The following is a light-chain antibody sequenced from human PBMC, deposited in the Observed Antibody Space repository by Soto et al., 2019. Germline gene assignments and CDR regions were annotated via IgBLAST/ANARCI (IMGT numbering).Light chain of an antibody. CDR1: QSVSSSY. Sequence: EIVLTQSPATLSLSPGERATLSCGASQSVSSSYLAWYQQKPGLAHRLLSYEASSRATGIPDRFSGSGSGTEFTLTSSSLQSEDFAVYYCQQYNNWPRTFGQGTKVDIK. CDR2: EAS. J-gene: IGKJ1*01. CDR3: QQYNNWPRT. V-gene: IGKV3D-20*01.